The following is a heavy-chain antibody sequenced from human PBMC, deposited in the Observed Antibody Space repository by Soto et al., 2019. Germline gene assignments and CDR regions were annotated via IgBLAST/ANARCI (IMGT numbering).Heavy chain of an antibody. D-gene: IGHD3-16*01. CDR1: RGTFNDYD. J-gene: IGHJ4*02. CDR3: ERGSRRGLDY. Sequence: ASEPKSVTSTVERGTFNDYDWGWIRQPPGKGLEWIGEINHSGSTTYNPSLMSRVTMSVDTSKNQFSLRLNSVTAADTAVYYCERGSRRGLDYWGQGTVVTVSS. V-gene: IGHV4-34*01. CDR2: INHSGST.